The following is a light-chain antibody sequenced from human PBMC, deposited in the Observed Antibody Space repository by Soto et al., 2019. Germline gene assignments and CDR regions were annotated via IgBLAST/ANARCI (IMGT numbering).Light chain of an antibody. V-gene: IGKV1-39*01. CDR3: EQSYSTRWT. Sequence: DIQMTQSPSSLSASVGDRVTITCRASQTISHYLNWYQQKPGKAPKLLIYGASSLQSGVPSRFSGSGSGTDFTLSISSLQPEDFATYYCEQSYSTRWTFGQGTKLEMK. CDR2: GAS. J-gene: IGKJ1*01. CDR1: QTISHY.